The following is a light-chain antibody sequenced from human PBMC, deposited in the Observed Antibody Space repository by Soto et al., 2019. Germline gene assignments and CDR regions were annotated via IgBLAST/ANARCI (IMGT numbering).Light chain of an antibody. V-gene: IGLV1-40*01. CDR3: QSYDSSLSGVI. Sequence: QSVLTQPPSVSGAPGQRVTISCTGSSSNIGAGYGVHWYIQLPGTAPKLLVYGDNNRPSGVPDRFSGSKSDTSASLAITGLQAEDEADYYCQSYDSSLSGVIFGGGTKLTVL. CDR1: SSNIGAGYG. J-gene: IGLJ2*01. CDR2: GDN.